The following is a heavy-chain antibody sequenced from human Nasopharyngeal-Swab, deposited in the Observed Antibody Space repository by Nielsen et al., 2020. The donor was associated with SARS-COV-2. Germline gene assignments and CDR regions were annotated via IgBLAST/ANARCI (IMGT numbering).Heavy chain of an antibody. CDR1: GYSFTSYW. Sequence: GESLKISCKGSGYSFTSYWIDWVRQMPGKGLEWMGIIYPGDSDTRYSPSFQGQVTISADKSISTAYLQWSSLKASDTAMYYCARPLGTVDPGFQHWGQGTLVTVSS. J-gene: IGHJ1*01. V-gene: IGHV5-51*01. D-gene: IGHD4-17*01. CDR2: IYPGDSDT. CDR3: ARPLGTVDPGFQH.